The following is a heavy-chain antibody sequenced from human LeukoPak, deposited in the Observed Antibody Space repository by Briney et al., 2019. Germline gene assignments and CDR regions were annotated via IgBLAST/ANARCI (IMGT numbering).Heavy chain of an antibody. J-gene: IGHJ4*02. CDR2: LYYSGST. V-gene: IGHV4-59*04. CDR3: VVMPGF. Sequence: SETLSLTCTVSGGSISSYYWSWIRQPPGKGLEWIGSLYYSGSTYYNPSLKSRVTMSVDTSKNQFSLKLSSVTAADTAVYYCVVMPGFWGQGTLVTVSS. D-gene: IGHD3-16*01. CDR1: GGSISSYY.